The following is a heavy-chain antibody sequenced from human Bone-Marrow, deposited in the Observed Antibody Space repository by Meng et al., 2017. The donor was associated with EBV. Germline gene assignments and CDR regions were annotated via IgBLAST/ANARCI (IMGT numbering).Heavy chain of an antibody. Sequence: EEELLESWGGLVQPGGLLRLSCAASGFTFNNYAMSWVRQAPGKGLEWVSAISRSGDSTYYADSVKGRFTISRDNSKNTLYLQMNSLRAEDTAVYYCAPGAYGYWGQGTLVTVSS. CDR1: GFTFNNYA. CDR3: APGAYGY. CDR2: ISRSGDST. D-gene: IGHD5-12*01. V-gene: IGHV3-23*01. J-gene: IGHJ4*02.